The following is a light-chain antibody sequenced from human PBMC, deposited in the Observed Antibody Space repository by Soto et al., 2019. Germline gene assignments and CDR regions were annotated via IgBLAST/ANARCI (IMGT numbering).Light chain of an antibody. Sequence: EIVLTQSPSTLSLSPGARATLSCRASQSVSSYLAWYQQKPDQAPRLLIYNASNRATGIPARFSGSGSGTDFTLTISSLEPEDFAVYYCQQRSNWPPRITFGPGTKVDIK. CDR3: QQRSNWPPRIT. CDR1: QSVSSY. J-gene: IGKJ3*01. V-gene: IGKV3-11*01. CDR2: NAS.